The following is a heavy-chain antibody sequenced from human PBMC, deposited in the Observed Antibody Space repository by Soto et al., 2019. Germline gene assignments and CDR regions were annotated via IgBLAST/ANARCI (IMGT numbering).Heavy chain of an antibody. V-gene: IGHV3-23*01. Sequence: PGGSLRLSCAASGFTFSSYAMSWVRQAPGKGLEWVSAISGSGGSTYYADSVKGRFTISRDNSKNTLYLQMNSLRAGDTAVYYCAKVRQLVLWFDPWGQGTLVTVSS. CDR2: ISGSGGST. CDR1: GFTFSSYA. D-gene: IGHD6-13*01. J-gene: IGHJ5*02. CDR3: AKVRQLVLWFDP.